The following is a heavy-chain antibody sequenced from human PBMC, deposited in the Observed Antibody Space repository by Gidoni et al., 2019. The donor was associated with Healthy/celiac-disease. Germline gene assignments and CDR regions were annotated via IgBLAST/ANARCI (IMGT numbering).Heavy chain of an antibody. V-gene: IGHV1-69*01. D-gene: IGHD6-19*01. CDR1: GGPVTSYA. CDR3: ATPGYSSGWYRA. J-gene: IGHJ4*02. Sequence: YNAHGGPVTSYAISWVRQAPGQGLDVMGGIIPIFGTANYAHKFQGRVTITADESTSTAYMALSSLRSEDTAVYYSATPGYSSGWYRAWGQGTLVTVSS. CDR2: IIPIFGTA.